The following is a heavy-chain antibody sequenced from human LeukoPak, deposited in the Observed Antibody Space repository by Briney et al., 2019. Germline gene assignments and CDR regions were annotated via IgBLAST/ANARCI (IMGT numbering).Heavy chain of an antibody. Sequence: GGSLRLSCAASGFTVSSNYMSWVRQAPGKGLEWVSVIYSGGSTYYADSVKGRLTISRDNSKNTLYLQMNSLRAEDTAVYYCAGEWVDYYDSSGYYVDYWGQGTLVTVSS. J-gene: IGHJ4*02. CDR1: GFTVSSNY. D-gene: IGHD3-22*01. CDR3: AGEWVDYYDSSGYYVDY. V-gene: IGHV3-66*02. CDR2: IYSGGST.